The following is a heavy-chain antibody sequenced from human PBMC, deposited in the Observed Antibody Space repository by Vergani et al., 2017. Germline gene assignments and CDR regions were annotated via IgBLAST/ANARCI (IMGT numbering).Heavy chain of an antibody. CDR2: ISYDGSNK. CDR1: GFTFDDYA. CDR3: AKEPRYCSSTSCYVLDGMDV. Sequence: QVQLVESGGGLVQPGRSLRLSCAASGFTFDDYAMHWVRQAPGKRLEWVAVISYDGSNKYYADSVKGRFTISRDNSKNTLYLQMNSLRAEDTAVYYCAKEPRYCSSTSCYVLDGMDVWGQGTTVTVSS. J-gene: IGHJ6*02. D-gene: IGHD2-2*01. V-gene: IGHV3-30*18.